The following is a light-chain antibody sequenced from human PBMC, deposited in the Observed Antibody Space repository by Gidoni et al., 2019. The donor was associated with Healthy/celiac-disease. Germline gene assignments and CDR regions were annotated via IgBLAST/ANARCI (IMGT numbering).Light chain of an antibody. V-gene: IGKV1-5*01. CDR1: QSISSW. CDR3: QQYNSPPWT. Sequence: DIQMTQSPSTLSASVGDRVTITCRASQSISSWLAWYQQKPGKAPKLLIYDASILESGVPSRFSGSGSGTEFTLTISSLQPDDFATYYCQQYNSPPWTFGQGTKVEIK. J-gene: IGKJ1*01. CDR2: DAS.